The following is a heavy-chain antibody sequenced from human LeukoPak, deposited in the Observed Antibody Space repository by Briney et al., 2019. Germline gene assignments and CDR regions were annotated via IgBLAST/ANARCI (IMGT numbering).Heavy chain of an antibody. Sequence: GGSLRLSCAASGFTFSSYAMSWVRQAPGKGLEWVSAISGSGGSTYYADSVKGRFTISRDNSKNTLYLQMHSLRAEDTAVYYSAKENGYSYGAFDYWGQGTLVTVSS. CDR1: GFTFSSYA. CDR3: AKENGYSYGAFDY. D-gene: IGHD5-18*01. CDR2: ISGSGGST. J-gene: IGHJ4*02. V-gene: IGHV3-23*01.